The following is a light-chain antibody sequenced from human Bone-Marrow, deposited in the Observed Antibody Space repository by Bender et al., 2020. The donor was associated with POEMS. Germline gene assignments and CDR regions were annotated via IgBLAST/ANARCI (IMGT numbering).Light chain of an antibody. CDR2: QDI. CDR3: QAWDSDTYTYV. V-gene: IGLV3-1*01. J-gene: IGLJ1*01. CDR1: VLGKSY. Sequence: VLTQPPSVSGAPGQTATVTCSGDVLGKSYACWYQQKPGQSPVMLIYQDIKRPSGIPDRFSGSTSGNTASLTISGTQAMDEADYYCQAWDSDTYTYVFGTGTTVTVL.